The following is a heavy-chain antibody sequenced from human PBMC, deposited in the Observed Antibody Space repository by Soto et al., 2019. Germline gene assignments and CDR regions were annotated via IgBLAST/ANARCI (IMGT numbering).Heavy chain of an antibody. D-gene: IGHD1-1*01. CDR3: AREGTTVDSYYYYGMDV. Sequence: QVQLQESGPGLVKPSETLSLTCTVSGGCISSYYWSWIRQPPGKGLEWIGYIYYSGSTNYNPSLKSRATISVDTSKNQFSLKLSSVTAADTAVYYCAREGTTVDSYYYYGMDVWGQGTTVTVSS. V-gene: IGHV4-59*01. CDR1: GGCISSYY. J-gene: IGHJ6*02. CDR2: IYYSGST.